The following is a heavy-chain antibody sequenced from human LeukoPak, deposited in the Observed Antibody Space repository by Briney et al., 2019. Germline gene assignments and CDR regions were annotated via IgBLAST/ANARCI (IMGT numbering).Heavy chain of an antibody. CDR2: IYTSGST. D-gene: IGHD3-3*01. J-gene: IGHJ5*02. Sequence: ASETLSLTCTVSGGSISSGSYYWSWIRQPAGKGLEWIGRIYTSGSTNYNPSLKSRVTISVDTSKNQFSLKLSSVTAADTAVYYCAREIRFLEWSPWFDPWGQGTLVTVSS. CDR1: GGSISSGSYY. V-gene: IGHV4-61*02. CDR3: AREIRFLEWSPWFDP.